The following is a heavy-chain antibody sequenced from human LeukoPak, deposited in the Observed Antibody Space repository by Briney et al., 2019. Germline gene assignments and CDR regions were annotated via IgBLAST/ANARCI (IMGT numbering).Heavy chain of an antibody. J-gene: IGHJ4*02. V-gene: IGHV3-30*02. CDR2: IRYDGSNK. D-gene: IGHD3-10*01. Sequence: PGGSLRLSCAASGFTFSSYGMHWVRQAPGKGLEWVAFIRYDGSNKYYADSVKGRFTISRDNAKNSLYLQMNSLRAEDTAVYYCARDPGRYLGFDYWGQGTLVTVSS. CDR3: ARDPGRYLGFDY. CDR1: GFTFSSYG.